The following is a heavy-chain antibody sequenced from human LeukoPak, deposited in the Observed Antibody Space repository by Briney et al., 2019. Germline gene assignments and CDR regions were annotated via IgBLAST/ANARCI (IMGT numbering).Heavy chain of an antibody. CDR3: ARVLTVTPDY. J-gene: IGHJ4*02. D-gene: IGHD4-17*01. CDR1: GGSVSTYY. Sequence: SETLSLTCTVSGGSVSTYYWSWIRQPAGKALEWIGRIYSSGSTNYNPSLKSRVTMSVDPSKNQVSLQLTSVTAADTAVYYCARVLTVTPDYWGQGTLVTVSS. CDR2: IYSSGST. V-gene: IGHV4-4*07.